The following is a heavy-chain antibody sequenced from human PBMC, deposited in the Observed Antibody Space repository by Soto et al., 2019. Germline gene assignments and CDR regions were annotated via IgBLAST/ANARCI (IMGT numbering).Heavy chain of an antibody. J-gene: IGHJ6*02. CDR3: AREENAWPLAYGLDV. CDR1: GFNFSTYS. V-gene: IGHV3-21*01. Sequence: GSSLRLSCAAAGFNFSTYSMNWVRQAPGKGLEWVSSISSRGDTYYADSVKGRFTISRDNAKNSVSLQMDSLRAEDAAVYYCAREENAWPLAYGLDVWGQGTTVTVSS. CDR2: ISSRGDT. D-gene: IGHD2-2*01.